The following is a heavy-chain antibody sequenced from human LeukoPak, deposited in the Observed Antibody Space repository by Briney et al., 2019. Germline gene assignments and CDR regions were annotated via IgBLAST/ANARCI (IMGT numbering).Heavy chain of an antibody. CDR3: ARGSLSSSSSVFYMDV. V-gene: IGHV4-4*07. CDR2: IYTSGST. Sequence: SETLSLTCTVSGGSISSYYWSWIRQPAGKGLEWIGRIYTSGSTNYNPSLKSRVTMSVDTSKNQFSLKLSSVTAADTAVYYCARGSLSSSSSVFYMDVWGKGTTVTVSS. D-gene: IGHD6-13*01. J-gene: IGHJ6*03. CDR1: GGSISSYY.